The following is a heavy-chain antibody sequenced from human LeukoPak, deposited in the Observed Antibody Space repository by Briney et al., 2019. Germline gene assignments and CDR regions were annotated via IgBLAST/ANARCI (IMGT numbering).Heavy chain of an antibody. CDR2: TYRRSKWSN. CDR3: ARGFGGATDC. J-gene: IGHJ4*02. D-gene: IGHD3-10*01. Sequence: SQTLSLTCAISGDSDSSNSATWNWIRQSPSRGLEWLGRTYRRSKWSNDYAVSLRGRISINPDTSKNQFSLQLNSVTPEDTAVYYCARGFGGATDCWGQGTLVTVSS. V-gene: IGHV6-1*01. CDR1: GDSDSSNSAT.